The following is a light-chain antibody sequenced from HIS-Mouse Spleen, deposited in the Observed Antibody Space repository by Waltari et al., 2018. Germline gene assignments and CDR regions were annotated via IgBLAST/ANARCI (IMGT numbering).Light chain of an antibody. J-gene: IGLJ2*01. CDR2: AFG. V-gene: IGLV2-14*01. Sequence: QSALTQPASVSGSPGQSITISCTGTSSDVGGYNYVSRYQHHPGKAPKRMISAFGNRHSGVSKGVAGSKSGNTASLTISGIQSEDEADYYCSSYTSSSTEVFGGGTKLTVL. CDR3: SSYTSSSTEV. CDR1: SSDVGGYNY.